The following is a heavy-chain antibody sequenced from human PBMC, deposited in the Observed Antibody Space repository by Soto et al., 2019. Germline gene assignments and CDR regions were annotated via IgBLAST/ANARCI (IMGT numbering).Heavy chain of an antibody. J-gene: IGHJ4*02. CDR3: AREEYYYGSGAFFDY. D-gene: IGHD3-10*01. CDR2: IIPILGIA. Sequence: QVQLVQSGAEVKKPGSSVKVSCKASGGTFSSYTISWVRQAPGQGLEWMGRIIPILGIANYARKFQGRGTITADKSTSTAYMELSSRRSEDTAVYYCAREEYYYGSGAFFDYWGQGTLVTVSP. CDR1: GGTFSSYT. V-gene: IGHV1-69*08.